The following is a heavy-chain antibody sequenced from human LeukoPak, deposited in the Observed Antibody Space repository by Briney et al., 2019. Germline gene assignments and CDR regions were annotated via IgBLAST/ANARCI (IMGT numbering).Heavy chain of an antibody. J-gene: IGHJ6*03. D-gene: IGHD3-10*01. CDR2: ISAYNGDT. V-gene: IGHV1-18*01. CDR1: GYTFTSYG. CDR3: ATVVYYGSSGYYYMDV. Sequence: ASVKVSCKASGYTFTSYGINWVRQAPGQGLEWMGWISAYNGDTIYAQKFQGRVTMTEDTSTDTAYMELSSLRSEDTAVYYCATVVYYGSSGYYYMDVWGKGTTVTISS.